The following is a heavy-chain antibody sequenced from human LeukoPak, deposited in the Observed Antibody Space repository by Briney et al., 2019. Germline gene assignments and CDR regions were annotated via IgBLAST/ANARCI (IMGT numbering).Heavy chain of an antibody. CDR3: AIGPGGLTIPYYMDV. Sequence: SVKVSCKASGGTFSSYAISWVRQAPGQGLEWMGGIIPIFGTANYAQKFQGRVTITTDESTSTAYMELSSLRSEDTAVYYCAIGPGGLTIPYYMDVWGKGTTVTVSS. CDR1: GGTFSSYA. V-gene: IGHV1-69*05. D-gene: IGHD3-3*01. CDR2: IIPIFGTA. J-gene: IGHJ6*03.